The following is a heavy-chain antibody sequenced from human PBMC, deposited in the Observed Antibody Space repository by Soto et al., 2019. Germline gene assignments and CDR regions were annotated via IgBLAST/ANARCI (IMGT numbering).Heavy chain of an antibody. Sequence: TLSLTCFVSGYSITAGGYYWSWIRHHPGMGLEWIGSFYSSGSIIYNPSLRSRVSISGDTSSNQFSMSLTSVTAADTARYYCARMYSSGSGWFHPWGQGTLVTVS. CDR1: GYSITAGGYY. V-gene: IGHV4-31*03. CDR3: ARMYSSGSGWFHP. J-gene: IGHJ5*02. D-gene: IGHD6-19*01. CDR2: FYSSGSI.